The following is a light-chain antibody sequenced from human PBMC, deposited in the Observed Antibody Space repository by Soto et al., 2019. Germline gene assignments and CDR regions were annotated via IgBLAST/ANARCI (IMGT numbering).Light chain of an antibody. CDR1: QSISTW. J-gene: IGKJ1*01. CDR3: QQYNTPWT. Sequence: DIPMTQSPSTLSASVGDRVTITCRASQSISTWLAWYQQEPGEPPKLLIYDASSLQSGVPSRFSGSGSGTEFTLTISRLQPDDFATYYCQQYNTPWTFGQGTKVEIK. V-gene: IGKV1-5*01. CDR2: DAS.